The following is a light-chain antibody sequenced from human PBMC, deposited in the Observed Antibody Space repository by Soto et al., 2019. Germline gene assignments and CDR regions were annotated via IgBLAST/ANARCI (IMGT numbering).Light chain of an antibody. CDR2: EVM. V-gene: IGLV2-14*01. CDR3: SSYTSSSPLGV. Sequence: QSALTQPASVSGSPGQSITISCTGTSSDVGGYNYVSLYQQHPGKAPKLMIYEVMNLPSGVSHRFSGSKSGNTASLTISGLQAEYVADYYCSSYTSSSPLGVFGGRTKLTVL. J-gene: IGLJ3*02. CDR1: SSDVGGYNY.